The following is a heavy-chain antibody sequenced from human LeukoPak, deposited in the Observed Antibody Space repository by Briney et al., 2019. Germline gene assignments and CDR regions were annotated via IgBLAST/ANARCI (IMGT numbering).Heavy chain of an antibody. CDR3: AREGMQQLVEGD. J-gene: IGHJ4*02. Sequence: ASVKVSCKASGYTFTGYYMHWVRQAPGQGLEWMGWINPNSGGTNYARKFQGRVTMTRDTSISTAYMELSRLRSDDTAVYYCAREGMQQLVEGDWGQGTLVTVSS. D-gene: IGHD6-13*01. V-gene: IGHV1-2*02. CDR1: GYTFTGYY. CDR2: INPNSGGT.